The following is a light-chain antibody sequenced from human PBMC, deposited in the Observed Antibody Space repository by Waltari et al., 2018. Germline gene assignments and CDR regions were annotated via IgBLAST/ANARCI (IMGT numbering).Light chain of an antibody. Sequence: QSALTQPASVSGSPGQSITISCTGTSSDVGGYNYVSWYQQHPGKPPKFMIYDVSQRPSGVSNRFSGSKSGNTASLTISGLQAEDEADYYCSSYTSNNIWVFGGGTKLTVL. CDR3: SSYTSNNIWV. CDR1: SSDVGGYNY. V-gene: IGLV2-14*01. CDR2: DVS. J-gene: IGLJ3*02.